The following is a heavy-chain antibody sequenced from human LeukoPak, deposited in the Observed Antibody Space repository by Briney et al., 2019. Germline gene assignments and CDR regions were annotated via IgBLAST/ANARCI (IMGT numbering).Heavy chain of an antibody. CDR3: ARGRGSSWYYFDY. Sequence: SETLSLACTVSGGSISSYYWSWVRQPAGKGLEWIGRIYTSGNTNYNPSLKGRVTMTVDTSKNQFSLNLSSVTAADTAVYYCARGRGSSWYYFDYWGQGTLVTVSS. J-gene: IGHJ4*02. D-gene: IGHD6-13*01. V-gene: IGHV4-4*07. CDR1: GGSISSYY. CDR2: IYTSGNT.